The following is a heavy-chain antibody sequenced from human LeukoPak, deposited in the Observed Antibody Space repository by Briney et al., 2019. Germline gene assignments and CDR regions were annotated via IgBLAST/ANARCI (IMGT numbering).Heavy chain of an antibody. J-gene: IGHJ5*02. D-gene: IGHD6-13*01. Sequence: SETLSLTCSVSDGSISDYYWSWIRQPPGKGLEWIGYIYRGGTIDYNPSVKSRVTMSLDTSKNQISLMLNSVTAADTAIYYCARHWLEAAKTYSYWFDPWGQGTLVTVSS. CDR3: ARHWLEAAKTYSYWFDP. V-gene: IGHV4-4*09. CDR1: DGSISDYY. CDR2: IYRGGTI.